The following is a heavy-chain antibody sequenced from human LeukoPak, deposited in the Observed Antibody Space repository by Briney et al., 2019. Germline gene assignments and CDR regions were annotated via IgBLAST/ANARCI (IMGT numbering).Heavy chain of an antibody. Sequence: PGGSLRLSCAASGFTFAVYGLAWLSQAPGKGLEWICGITWHGIGTSYAGSMKGRFTIFRDNAENSLYLQIDDPRAEDTAFYYCARDVGCTRSSSYERGLFDTWGQGTLVTVSS. CDR2: ITWHGIGT. CDR3: ARDVGCTRSSSYERGLFDT. J-gene: IGHJ5*02. CDR1: GFTFAVYG. D-gene: IGHD2-2*01. V-gene: IGHV3-20*04.